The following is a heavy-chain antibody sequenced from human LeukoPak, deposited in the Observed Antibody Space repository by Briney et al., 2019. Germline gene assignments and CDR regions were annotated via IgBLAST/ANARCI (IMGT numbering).Heavy chain of an antibody. CDR1: GGSISSSSYY. D-gene: IGHD2-15*01. Sequence: SETLSLTCTVSGGSISSSSYYWGWIRQPPGKGLEWIGEINHSGSTNYSPSLKSRVTISVDTSKNQFSLKLSSVTAADTAVYYCARALAQYCSGGTCYSGFFQYWGQGTLVTVSS. V-gene: IGHV4-39*07. J-gene: IGHJ1*01. CDR2: INHSGST. CDR3: ARALAQYCSGGTCYSGFFQY.